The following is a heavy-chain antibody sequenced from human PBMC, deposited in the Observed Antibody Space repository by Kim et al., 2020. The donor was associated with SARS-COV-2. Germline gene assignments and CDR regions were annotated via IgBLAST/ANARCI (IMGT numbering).Heavy chain of an antibody. Sequence: GGSLRLSCAASGFTFSSYAMSWVRQAQGKGLEWVSAISGSGGSTYYADSVKGRFTISRDNSKNTLYLQMNSLRAEDTAVYYCAKSGGAQYYDILTGYYWIDYWGQGTLVTVSS. CDR3: AKSGGAQYYDILTGYYWIDY. J-gene: IGHJ4*02. CDR2: ISGSGGST. CDR1: GFTFSSYA. V-gene: IGHV3-23*01. D-gene: IGHD3-9*01.